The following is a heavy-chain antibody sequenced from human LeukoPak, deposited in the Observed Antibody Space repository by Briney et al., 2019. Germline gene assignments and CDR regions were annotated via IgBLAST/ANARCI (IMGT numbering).Heavy chain of an antibody. CDR1: GFTFSSYA. CDR2: IVASYKGT. Sequence: PGGSLRLSCAASGFTFSSYAMMWVRQAPGKGLEWVSTIVASYKGTFYANSVKGRFTISRDNSKSTLSLQMNSLRAEDTAGYYCAKGKAGGLVDLFDPWGQGSLVTVSS. V-gene: IGHV3-23*01. D-gene: IGHD3/OR15-3a*01. J-gene: IGHJ5*02. CDR3: AKGKAGGLVDLFDP.